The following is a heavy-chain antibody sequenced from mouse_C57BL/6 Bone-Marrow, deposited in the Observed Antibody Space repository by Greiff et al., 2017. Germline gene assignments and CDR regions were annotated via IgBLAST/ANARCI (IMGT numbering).Heavy chain of an antibody. Sequence: QVTLKESGPGILQSSQSLSLTCSSSGFSLSTSGMGVIWIRQPSGKGLEWLAHTYWDDDKRYNPSLKSRLTISKDTSRNQVFLKITSVDTADTATYYCARGRGYSWAYWGQGTLVTVSA. CDR1: GFSLSTSGMG. CDR3: ARGRGYSWAY. J-gene: IGHJ3*01. D-gene: IGHD2-14*01. V-gene: IGHV8-12*01. CDR2: TYWDDDK.